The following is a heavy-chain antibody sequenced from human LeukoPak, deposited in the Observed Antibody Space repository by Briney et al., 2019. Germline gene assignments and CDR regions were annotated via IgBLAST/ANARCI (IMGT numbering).Heavy chain of an antibody. CDR1: GGSISSYY. D-gene: IGHD3-10*01. V-gene: IGHV4-59*01. CDR2: IYYSGST. CDR3: ARYDYYGSGGYYHIWNWFDP. J-gene: IGHJ5*02. Sequence: SETLSLTCTVSGGSISSYYWSWIRQPPGKGLEWIGYIYYSGSTNYNPSLKSRVTISVDTSKNQFSLKLSSVTAADTAVYYCARYDYYGSGGYYHIWNWFDPWGQGTLVTVSS.